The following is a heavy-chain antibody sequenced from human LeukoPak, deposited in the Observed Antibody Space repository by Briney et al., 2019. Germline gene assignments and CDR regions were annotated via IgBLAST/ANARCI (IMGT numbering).Heavy chain of an antibody. J-gene: IGHJ4*02. D-gene: IGHD1-26*01. V-gene: IGHV4-39*01. CDR1: GGSISNSSYY. Sequence: SETLSLTCTVSGGSISNSSYYWGWIRQPPGKGLEWIGSIYYSGSTYYNPSLKSRVTISVDTSKNQFSLKLSSVTAADTAVYYCGASVGAVFDYWGQGTLVTVSS. CDR2: IYYSGST. CDR3: GASVGAVFDY.